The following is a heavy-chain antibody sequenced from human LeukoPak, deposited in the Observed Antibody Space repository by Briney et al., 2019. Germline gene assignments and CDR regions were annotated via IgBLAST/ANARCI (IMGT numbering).Heavy chain of an antibody. CDR3: ARESSAWGGAFDI. J-gene: IGHJ3*02. CDR2: ISYDGSNK. V-gene: IGHV3-30-3*01. Sequence: QPGGSLRLSCAASGFTFSSYAMHWVRQAPGKGLEWVAVISYDGSNKYYADSVKGRFTISRDNSKNTLYLQMNSLRAEDTAVYYCARESSAWGGAFDIWGQGTMVTVSS. D-gene: IGHD3-16*01. CDR1: GFTFSSYA.